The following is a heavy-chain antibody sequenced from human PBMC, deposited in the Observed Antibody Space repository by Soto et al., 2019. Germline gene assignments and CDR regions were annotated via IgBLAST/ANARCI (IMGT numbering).Heavy chain of an antibody. CDR3: ASCVETAMAVNDAFDI. CDR2: ISSSGSTI. CDR1: GFTFSSYE. V-gene: IGHV3-48*03. J-gene: IGHJ3*02. Sequence: GGSLRLSCAASGFTFSSYEMNWVRQAPGKGLEWVSYISSSGSTIYYADSVKGRFTISRDNAKNSLYLQMNSLRAEDTAVYYCASCVETAMAVNDAFDIWGQGTMVTV. D-gene: IGHD5-18*01.